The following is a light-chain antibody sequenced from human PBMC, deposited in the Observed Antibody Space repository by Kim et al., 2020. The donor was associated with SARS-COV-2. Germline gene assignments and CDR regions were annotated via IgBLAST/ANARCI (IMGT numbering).Light chain of an antibody. Sequence: ASVRDRVNMTCRASQSIRSYLNWYKERRGRAPKLVFYAASVLQRGVPSMFSGKGSGTDFTLPISNQEPEEFSTYYWQLSYSTPCRVGQGNKVDI. J-gene: IGKJ1*01. CDR3: QLSYSTPCR. CDR1: QSIRSY. V-gene: IGKV1-39*01. CDR2: AAS.